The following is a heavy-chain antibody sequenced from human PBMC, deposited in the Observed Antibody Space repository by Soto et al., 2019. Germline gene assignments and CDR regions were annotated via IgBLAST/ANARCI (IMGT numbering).Heavy chain of an antibody. J-gene: IGHJ4*02. CDR3: ASVGVPQTTVTTFFDY. D-gene: IGHD4-17*01. CDR2: IIPIFGTA. CDR1: GGTFSSYA. Sequence: QVQLVQSGAEVKKPGSSVKVSCTASGGTFSSYAISWVRQAPGQGLEWRGGIIPIFGTANSAQKFQGRVTITADESTSTAYMELSSLRSEDTAVYYCASVGVPQTTVTTFFDYWGQGTLVTVSS. V-gene: IGHV1-69*01.